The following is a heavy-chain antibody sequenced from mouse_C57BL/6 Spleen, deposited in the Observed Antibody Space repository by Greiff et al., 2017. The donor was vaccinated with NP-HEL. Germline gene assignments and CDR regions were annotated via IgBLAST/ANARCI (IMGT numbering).Heavy chain of an antibody. V-gene: IGHV1-80*01. CDR3: ARSPYYGSSYFDY. J-gene: IGHJ2*01. D-gene: IGHD1-1*01. CDR1: GYAFSSYW. CDR2: IYPGDGDT. Sequence: QVQLQQSGAELVKPGASVKISCKASGYAFSSYWMNWVKQRPGKGLEWIGQIYPGDGDTNYNGKFKGKATLTADKSSSTAYMQLSSLTSEDSAVYFCARSPYYGSSYFDYWGKGTTLTVSS.